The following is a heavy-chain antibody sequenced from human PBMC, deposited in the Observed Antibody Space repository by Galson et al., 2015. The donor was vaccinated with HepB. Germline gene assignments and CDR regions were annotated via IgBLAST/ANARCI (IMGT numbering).Heavy chain of an antibody. V-gene: IGHV3-53*01. J-gene: IGHJ4*02. CDR3: ARGYSNYWYSGLGY. CDR2: IYSSGNT. CDR1: GFTVSSNY. Sequence: SLRLSCAASGFTVSSNYMSWVRQAPGKGLECVSVIYSSGNTDYADSVKGRLTISRDNSKNTLSLQMNSLRAEDTAVYYCARGYSNYWYSGLGYWGQVTLVTVSS. D-gene: IGHD6-13*01.